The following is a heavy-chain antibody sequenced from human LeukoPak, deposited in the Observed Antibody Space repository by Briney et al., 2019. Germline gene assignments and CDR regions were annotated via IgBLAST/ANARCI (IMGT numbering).Heavy chain of an antibody. CDR3: ARVGSIAARLGAFDI. CDR1: GYTFTGYY. V-gene: IGHV1-2*02. D-gene: IGHD6-6*01. Sequence: GASVKVSCKASGYTFTGYYMHWVRQAPGQGLEWMGWINPNSGGTNYAQKFQGRVTMTRDTSISTAYMELSRLRSDDTAVYYCARVGSIAARLGAFDIWGQGTMVTVSS. J-gene: IGHJ3*02. CDR2: INPNSGGT.